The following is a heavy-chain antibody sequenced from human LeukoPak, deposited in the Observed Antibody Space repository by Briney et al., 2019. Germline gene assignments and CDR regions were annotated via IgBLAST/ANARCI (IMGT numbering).Heavy chain of an antibody. CDR3: ARGTTERAVVTPLDYYYYMDV. J-gene: IGHJ6*03. V-gene: IGHV1-2*02. CDR2: INPNSGGT. CDR1: GYTFTGYY. D-gene: IGHD4-23*01. Sequence: ASVKVSCKASGYTFTGYYMHWVRQAPGQGLEWIGWINPNSGGTNYAQKFQDRVTMTRDTSISTAYMELSSLRSEDTAVYYCARGTTERAVVTPLDYYYYMDVWGKGTTVTASS.